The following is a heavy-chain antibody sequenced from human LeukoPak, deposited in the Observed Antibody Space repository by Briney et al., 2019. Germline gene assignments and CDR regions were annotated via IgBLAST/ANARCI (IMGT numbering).Heavy chain of an antibody. D-gene: IGHD3-22*01. CDR3: AREDYDSSGYANFDY. J-gene: IGHJ4*02. V-gene: IGHV4-34*01. CDR2: INHSGST. CDR1: GGSFSGYY. Sequence: PSETLSLTCAVYGGSFSGYYWSWIRQPPGKGLEWIGEINHSGSTNYNPSLKSRVTISVDTSKNQFSLKLSSVTAADTAVYYCAREDYDSSGYANFDYWGQGTLVTVSS.